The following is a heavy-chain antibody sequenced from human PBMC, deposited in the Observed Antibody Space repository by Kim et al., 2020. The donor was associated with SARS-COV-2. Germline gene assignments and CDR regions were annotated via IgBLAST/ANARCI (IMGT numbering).Heavy chain of an antibody. V-gene: IGHV4-34*01. CDR3: ARGGGQGYYDFWSGYSTPDHDYGMDV. Sequence: SETLSLTCAVYGGSFSGYYWSWIRQPPGKGLEWIGEINHSGSTNYNPSLKSRVTISVDTSKNQFSLKLSSVTAADTAVYYCARGGGQGYYDFWSGYSTPDHDYGMDVWGQGTTVTVSS. CDR1: GGSFSGYY. CDR2: INHSGST. J-gene: IGHJ6*02. D-gene: IGHD3-3*01.